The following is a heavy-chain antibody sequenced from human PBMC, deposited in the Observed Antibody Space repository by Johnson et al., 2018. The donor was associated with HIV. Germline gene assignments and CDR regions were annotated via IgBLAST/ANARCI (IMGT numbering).Heavy chain of an antibody. Sequence: QLVESGGGEVQPGGSLRLSCAASQFTFSTYYMNCVRQAPGNGLELVGQGNPNGGCTNLRDSGKYRFNTSRDNAKNTLHLQMNSLRAEDTAVYYCAKDRRASDPRGAFDIWGQGTMVTVSS. CDR3: AKDRRASDPRGAFDI. J-gene: IGHJ3*02. CDR1: QFTFSTYY. V-gene: IGHV3-25*04. CDR2: GNPNGGCT.